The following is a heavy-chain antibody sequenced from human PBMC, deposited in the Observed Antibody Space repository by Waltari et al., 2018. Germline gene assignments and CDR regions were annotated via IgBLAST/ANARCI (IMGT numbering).Heavy chain of an antibody. J-gene: IGHJ2*01. CDR1: GGSISSSSYY. V-gene: IGHV4-39*01. CDR3: ANSFEGWNWYFDL. CDR2: IYYSGST. D-gene: IGHD2-15*01. Sequence: QLQLQESGPGLVKPSEPLSLTCTVSGGSISSSSYYWGWIRQPPGKGLEWIGSIYYSGSTYYNPSLKSRVTISVDTSKNQFSLKLSSVTAADTAVYYCANSFEGWNWYFDLWGRGTPGHCLL.